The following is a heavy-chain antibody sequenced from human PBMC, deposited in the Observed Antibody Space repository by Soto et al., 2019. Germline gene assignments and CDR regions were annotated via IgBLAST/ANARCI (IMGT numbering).Heavy chain of an antibody. CDR1: GGSISSSSYY. J-gene: IGHJ6*02. CDR2: IYYSGST. Sequence: QLQLQESGPGLVKPSETLSLTCTVSGGSISSSSYYWGWIRQPPGKGLEWIGSIYYSGSTYYNPSLKRRVTISVDTSKTQCSRKLSSVTAADTAVYYCAADIVVVPAALGYYYYYGMDVWGQGTTVTVSS. CDR3: AADIVVVPAALGYYYYYGMDV. V-gene: IGHV4-39*01. D-gene: IGHD2-2*01.